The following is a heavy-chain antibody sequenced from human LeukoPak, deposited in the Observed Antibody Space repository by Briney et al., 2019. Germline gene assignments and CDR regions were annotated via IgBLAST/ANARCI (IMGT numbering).Heavy chain of an antibody. CDR1: GFTFSNYA. V-gene: IGHV3-23*01. CDR2: ISGSGGST. D-gene: IGHD3-10*01. CDR3: AKMGDYYGSGSIDY. Sequence: PGGSLRLSCAASGFTFSNYAMSWVRQAPGKGLEWVSAISGSGGSTYYADSVKGRFTISRDNSKNTLYLQMYSLRAEDTAVYYCAKMGDYYGSGSIDYWGQGTLVTVSS. J-gene: IGHJ4*02.